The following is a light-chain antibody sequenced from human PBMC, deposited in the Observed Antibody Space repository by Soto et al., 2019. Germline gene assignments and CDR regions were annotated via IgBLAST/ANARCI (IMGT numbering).Light chain of an antibody. CDR3: QQYKDWPTT. J-gene: IGKJ1*01. CDR2: GAY. CDR1: QSISST. V-gene: IGKV3-15*01. Sequence: EIVMTQSPVTLSVSPGEGATLSCRASQSISSTVAWYQQKPGQAPRLLIYGAYTRATGIPARFSGSGSGTEFTLTISILQSEDFAVYYCQQYKDWPTTFGQGTKVEIK.